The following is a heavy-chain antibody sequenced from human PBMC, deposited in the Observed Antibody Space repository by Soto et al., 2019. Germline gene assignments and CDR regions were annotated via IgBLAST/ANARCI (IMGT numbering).Heavy chain of an antibody. CDR3: ARVSSSKYYFDY. J-gene: IGHJ4*02. CDR2: IGSSGSTK. V-gene: IGHV3-11*01. D-gene: IGHD6-13*01. Sequence: PGGSLRLSGAASGFTFSDYYMSWIRQAPGKGLEWVSYIGSSGSTKYYADSVKVRFTISRDNAKNSLYLQMNSLRAEDTAVYYCARVSSSKYYFDYWGQGTLVTVSS. CDR1: GFTFSDYY.